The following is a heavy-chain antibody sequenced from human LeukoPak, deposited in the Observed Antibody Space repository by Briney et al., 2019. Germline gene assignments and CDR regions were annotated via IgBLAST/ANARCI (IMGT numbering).Heavy chain of an antibody. J-gene: IGHJ4*02. CDR2: INPNSGGT. V-gene: IGHV1-2*02. CDR3: ARELNYDSSGYYFDY. CDR1: GYTFTVYF. D-gene: IGHD3-22*01. Sequence: GASVKVPCKASGYTFTVYFMHWVRQAPGQGLEWMGWINPNSGGTNYAQKFQGRVTMTRDTSISTAYMELSRLRSDDTAVHYCARELNYDSSGYYFDYWGQGTLVTVSS.